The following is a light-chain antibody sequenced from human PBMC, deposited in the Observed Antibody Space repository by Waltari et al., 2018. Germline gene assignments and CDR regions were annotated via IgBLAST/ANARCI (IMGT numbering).Light chain of an antibody. V-gene: IGKV1-39*01. CDR3: QQSYSNSRT. CDR2: AAS. CDR1: QTISTY. J-gene: IGKJ1*01. Sequence: DIQMTQSPSSLSASVGDRVTIPCRTSQTISTYLNWYQQKPGKAPKLLIYAASTLETGVPSRFSGSGSGTDFTLTISSLHPEDFATYYCQQSYSNSRTFGQGTKVEIK.